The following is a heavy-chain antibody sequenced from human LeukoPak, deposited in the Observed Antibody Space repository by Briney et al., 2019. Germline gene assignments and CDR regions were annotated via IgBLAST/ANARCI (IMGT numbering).Heavy chain of an antibody. CDR3: AADQRDAFDY. J-gene: IGHJ4*02. V-gene: IGHV3-48*02. CDR1: GFSFTDYP. D-gene: IGHD5-24*01. CDR2: IRTTAEGAKYA. Sequence: GGSLRLSCATPGFSFTDYPMNWVRQAPGKGLEWISNIRTTAEGAKYAYYADSVKGRVTISRDDGKNTLYLHMNSLRDDDTAVYYSAADQRDAFDYWGQGILVTVSS.